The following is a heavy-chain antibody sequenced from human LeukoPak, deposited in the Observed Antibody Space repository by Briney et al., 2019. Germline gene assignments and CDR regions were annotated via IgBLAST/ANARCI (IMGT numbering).Heavy chain of an antibody. J-gene: IGHJ3*02. CDR2: MNPNSGNT. V-gene: IGHV1-8*01. D-gene: IGHD2-2*02. Sequence: ASVKVSCKASGNTFTSYDINWVRQATGQGLEWMGWMNPNSGNTGYAQKFQGRVTMTRNTSISTAYMELSSLRSEDTAVYYCATTSDIVVVPAAILNDAFDIWGQGTMVTVSS. CDR1: GNTFTSYD. CDR3: ATTSDIVVVPAAILNDAFDI.